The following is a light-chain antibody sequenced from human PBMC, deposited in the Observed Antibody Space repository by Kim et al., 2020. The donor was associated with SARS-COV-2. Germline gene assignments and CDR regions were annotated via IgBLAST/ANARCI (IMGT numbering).Light chain of an antibody. CDR3: QQYGSSPPMYT. CDR1: QNISRSN. V-gene: IGKV3-20*01. Sequence: PGTRATQSARASQNISRSNIAWYRQKRGEAPRLLIYGATRRATRIPDRFSVSESGTDFTLTINRLEPEDFAVYYCQQYGSSPPMYTFGQGTKLEI. J-gene: IGKJ2*01. CDR2: GAT.